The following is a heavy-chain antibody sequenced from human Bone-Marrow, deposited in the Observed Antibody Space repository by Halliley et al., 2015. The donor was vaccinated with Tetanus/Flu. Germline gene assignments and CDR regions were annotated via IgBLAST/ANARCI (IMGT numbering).Heavy chain of an antibody. Sequence: SLRLSCAASGFAFTNYAMSWVRQAPGKGLEWVSAISGRGTTTYYSDSVKGRFIISRDDSNNTVFLQMSSLRAEDTAIYFCAKDLLFGVVAPSSWGQGILVTVSS. CDR1: GFAFTNYA. D-gene: IGHD3-3*01. J-gene: IGHJ5*02. V-gene: IGHV3-23*01. CDR3: AKDLLFGVVAPSS. CDR2: ISGRGTTT.